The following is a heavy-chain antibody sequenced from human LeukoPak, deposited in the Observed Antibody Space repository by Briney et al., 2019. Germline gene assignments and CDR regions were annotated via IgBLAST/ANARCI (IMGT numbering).Heavy chain of an antibody. CDR2: IYYSGST. J-gene: IGHJ4*02. Sequence: SETLSLTCTVSGGSISSGGYSWSWIRQHPGKGLEWIGYIYYSGSTYYNPSLKSRVTISVDTSKNQFSLKLSSVTAADTAVYYCARAGWGFPTPLDYWGQGTLVTVS. V-gene: IGHV4-31*03. D-gene: IGHD7-27*01. CDR3: ARAGWGFPTPLDY. CDR1: GGSISSGGYS.